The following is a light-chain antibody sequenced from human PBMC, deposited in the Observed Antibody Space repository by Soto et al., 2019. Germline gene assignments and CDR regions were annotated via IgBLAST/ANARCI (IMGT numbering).Light chain of an antibody. Sequence: EIVLTQSPGTLSLSPGERATLSCRASKSVSSSYLAWYQQKPGQAPRLLIYGASSRATGIPDRFSGSGSGTDFTLTISRLEPEDFAVYYCQLKGLTFGGGTKVEIK. CDR2: GAS. V-gene: IGKV3-20*01. J-gene: IGKJ4*01. CDR3: QLKGLT. CDR1: KSVSSSY.